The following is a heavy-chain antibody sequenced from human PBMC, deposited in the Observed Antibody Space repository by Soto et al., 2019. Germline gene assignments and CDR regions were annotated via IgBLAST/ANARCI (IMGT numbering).Heavy chain of an antibody. V-gene: IGHV3-23*01. J-gene: IGHJ5*02. Sequence: GGSLRLSCAASGFTFGTTDMSWVRQAPGEGLEWVSTIDGSDGITYYADSVKGRFTISRDNSRNTVYLQMNSLRGDDTALYYCVKNSGWFNTWGQGALVTVSS. CDR3: VKNSGWFNT. CDR2: IDGSDGIT. D-gene: IGHD3-10*01. CDR1: GFTFGTTD.